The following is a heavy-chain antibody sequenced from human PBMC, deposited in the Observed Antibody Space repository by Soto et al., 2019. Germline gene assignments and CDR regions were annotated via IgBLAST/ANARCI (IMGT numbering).Heavy chain of an antibody. CDR3: ARDTTLDNWNSGKYYYYGMDV. Sequence: ASVKVSCKASGYTFTSYGISWVRQAPGQGLEWMGWISAYNGNTNYAQKLQGRVTMTTDTSTSTAYMELRSLRSDDTAAFYCARDTTLDNWNSGKYYYYGMDVWGQGTTVTVSS. V-gene: IGHV1-18*01. CDR2: ISAYNGNT. D-gene: IGHD1-7*01. J-gene: IGHJ6*02. CDR1: GYTFTSYG.